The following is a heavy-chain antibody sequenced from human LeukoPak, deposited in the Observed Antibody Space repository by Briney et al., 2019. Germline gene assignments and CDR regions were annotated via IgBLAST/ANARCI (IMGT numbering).Heavy chain of an antibody. V-gene: IGHV5-51*01. D-gene: IGHD3-22*01. Sequence: GESLKISCKGSGYSFTSYWIGWVRQMPGKGLEWMGIIYPGDSDTRYSPSFQGQVTISADKSISTAYLQWSSLKASDTAMYYCARHWDLWDDSGGYPYYFDYWGQGTLVTVSS. J-gene: IGHJ4*02. CDR1: GYSFTSYW. CDR2: IYPGDSDT. CDR3: ARHWDLWDDSGGYPYYFDY.